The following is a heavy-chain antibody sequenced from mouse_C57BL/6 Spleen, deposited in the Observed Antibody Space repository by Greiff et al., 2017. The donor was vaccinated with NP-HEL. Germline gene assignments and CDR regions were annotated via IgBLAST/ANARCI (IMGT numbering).Heavy chain of an antibody. Sequence: QVQLQQPGTELVKPGASVKLSCKASGYTFTSYWMHWVKQRPGQGLEWIGNINPSNGGTNYNEKFKSKATLTVDKSSSTAYMQLSSLTSEDSAVYYCARSVFYYGNFYWYFDVWGTGTTVTVSS. J-gene: IGHJ1*03. CDR3: ARSVFYYGNFYWYFDV. CDR1: GYTFTSYW. V-gene: IGHV1-53*01. D-gene: IGHD2-1*01. CDR2: INPSNGGT.